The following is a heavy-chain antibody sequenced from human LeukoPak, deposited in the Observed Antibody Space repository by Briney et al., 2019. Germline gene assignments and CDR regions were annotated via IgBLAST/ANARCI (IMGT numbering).Heavy chain of an antibody. Sequence: SVKVSCKASGGTFSSYAISWVRQAPGQGLEWMGRIIPIFGTANYAQKFQGRVTITTDESTSTAYMELSSLRSEDTAVYYCARSITIFGVVTPTTYYMDVWGKGTTVTVSS. CDR2: IIPIFGTA. J-gene: IGHJ6*03. V-gene: IGHV1-69*05. D-gene: IGHD3-3*01. CDR1: GGTFSSYA. CDR3: ARSITIFGVVTPTTYYMDV.